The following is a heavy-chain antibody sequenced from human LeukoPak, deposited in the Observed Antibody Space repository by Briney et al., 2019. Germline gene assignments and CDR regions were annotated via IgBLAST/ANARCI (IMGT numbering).Heavy chain of an antibody. J-gene: IGHJ1*01. Sequence: PGGSLRLSCGASGFTFDDYAMHWVRQAPGKGLEWVSGISWNSGSIGYADSVKGRFTISRDNAKNSLYLQMNSLRAEDTALYYCAKDIAPGYSSGWYVFQHWGQGTLVTVSS. CDR3: AKDIAPGYSSGWYVFQH. V-gene: IGHV3-9*01. CDR1: GFTFDDYA. D-gene: IGHD6-19*01. CDR2: ISWNSGSI.